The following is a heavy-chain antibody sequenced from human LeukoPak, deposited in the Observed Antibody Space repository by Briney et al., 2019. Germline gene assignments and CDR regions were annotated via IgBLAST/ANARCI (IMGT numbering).Heavy chain of an antibody. D-gene: IGHD3-10*01. CDR1: GFTVSSNY. CDR3: ARDGQSSGTFDY. V-gene: IGHV3-7*01. Sequence: GGSLRLSCAASGFTVSSNYMSWVRQAPGEGLQWVGNIRQDGRQTHYSDAVQGRFTISRDNAQKSLYLQMNSLGPEDTAVYYCARDGQSSGTFDYWGQGTLVTVSS. J-gene: IGHJ4*02. CDR2: IRQDGRQT.